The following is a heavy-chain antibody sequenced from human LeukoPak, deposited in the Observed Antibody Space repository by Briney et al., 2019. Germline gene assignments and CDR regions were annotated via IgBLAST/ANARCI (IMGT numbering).Heavy chain of an antibody. D-gene: IGHD6-13*01. Sequence: PSETLSLTCTVSGGSISSYYWSWIRQPPGKGLEWIRYIYYSGRTNYNPYLKSRVTISVDTSKNHSSLMLSTVTTADTAVYYCARGVLSSSWYYYYYGMDVWGQRTTVTVSS. CDR2: IYYSGRT. CDR1: GGSISSYY. V-gene: IGHV4-59*01. CDR3: ARGVLSSSWYYYYYGMDV. J-gene: IGHJ6*02.